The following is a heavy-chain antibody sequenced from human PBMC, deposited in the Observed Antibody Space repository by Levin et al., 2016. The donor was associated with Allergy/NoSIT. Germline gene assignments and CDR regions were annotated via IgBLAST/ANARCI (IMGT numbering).Heavy chain of an antibody. D-gene: IGHD2-2*01. V-gene: IGHV2-5*02. CDR2: IYWDDDK. CDR3: AHRLPDIVVVPELRLAYYYYMDV. J-gene: IGHJ6*03. Sequence: WIRQPPGKALEWLALIYWDDDKRYSPSLKSRLTITKDTSKNQVVLTMTNMDPVDTATYYCAHRLPDIVVVPELRLAYYYYMDVWGKGTTVTVSS.